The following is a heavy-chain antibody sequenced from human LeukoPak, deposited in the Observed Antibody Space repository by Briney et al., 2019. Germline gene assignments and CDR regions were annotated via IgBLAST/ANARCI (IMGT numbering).Heavy chain of an antibody. CDR3: ARANAWTDVHGYSYGFDY. D-gene: IGHD5-18*01. CDR1: GGSISSYY. J-gene: IGHJ4*02. CDR2: IYYSGST. Sequence: SETLSLTCTVSGGSISSYYWSWIRQPPGKGLEWIGYIYYSGSTNYNPSLKSRVTISVDTSKNQFSLKLSSVTAADTAVYYCARANAWTDVHGYSYGFDYWGQGTLVTVSS. V-gene: IGHV4-59*01.